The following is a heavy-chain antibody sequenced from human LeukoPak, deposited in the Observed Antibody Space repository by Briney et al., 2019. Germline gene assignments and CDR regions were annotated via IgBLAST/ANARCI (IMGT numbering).Heavy chain of an antibody. V-gene: IGHV4-4*07. CDR3: GGGMRHFDY. J-gene: IGHJ4*02. Sequence: PSETLSLTCTVSGASVNDYYWNWIRQPAGGGLEWIGRMYGSSSNNYNPSFMSRGTTSVSTYTSQLFFLLKSVPAADTAVYYCGGGMRHFDYWGQRTLVTVSS. D-gene: IGHD4-23*01. CDR1: GASVNDYY. CDR2: MYGSSSN.